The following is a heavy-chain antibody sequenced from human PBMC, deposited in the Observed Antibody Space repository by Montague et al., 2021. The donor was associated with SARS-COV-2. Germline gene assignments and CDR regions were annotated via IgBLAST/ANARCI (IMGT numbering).Heavy chain of an antibody. CDR1: GFTFSSYS. D-gene: IGHD3-10*01. V-gene: IGHV3-21*01. CDR3: ARGIRITMVRGVTIDY. CDR2: ISSSSSYI. J-gene: IGHJ4*02. Sequence: SLRLSCAASGFTFSSYSMSWVRQAPGKGLEWVSSISSSSSYIYYADSVKGRFTISRDNAKNSLYLQMNSLRAEDTAVYYCARGIRITMVRGVTIDYWGQGTLVTVSS.